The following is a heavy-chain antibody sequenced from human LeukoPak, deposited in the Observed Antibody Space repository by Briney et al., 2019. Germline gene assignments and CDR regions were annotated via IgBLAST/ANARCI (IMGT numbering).Heavy chain of an antibody. D-gene: IGHD2-21*01. J-gene: IGHJ4*02. CDR3: AKWASEHRAFDL. Sequence: RTAETLSLTCTASGTSVTCYYRNWIRQAPGQGPEWVAVGHCGGNTKYDPPVKGRFTISRDTSKKQLSTRLSSVTTADTAVSLCAKWASEHRAFDLWGQGNLVTVSS. V-gene: IGHV4-59*02. CDR1: GTSVTCYY. CDR2: GHCGGNT.